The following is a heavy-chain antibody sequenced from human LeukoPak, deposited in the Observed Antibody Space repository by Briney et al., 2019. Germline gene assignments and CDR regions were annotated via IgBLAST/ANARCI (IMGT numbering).Heavy chain of an antibody. Sequence: GRSLRLSCGGSGFSFSSYALHWVRQAPGKGLEWVAVISNDGSKKYDADSVKGRFIISRDNSKNTLYLQMSSLRAEDTAVYYCAKSRGFGENLFDYWGQGTLVTVSS. J-gene: IGHJ4*02. CDR3: AKSRGFGENLFDY. CDR1: GFSFSSYA. D-gene: IGHD3-10*01. V-gene: IGHV3-30-3*02. CDR2: ISNDGSKK.